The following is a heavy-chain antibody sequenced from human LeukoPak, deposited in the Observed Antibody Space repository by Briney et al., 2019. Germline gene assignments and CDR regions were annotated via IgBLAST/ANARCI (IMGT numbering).Heavy chain of an antibody. CDR1: GGTFSSYA. CDR3: ARGEVATHYYYYGMDV. D-gene: IGHD2-15*01. V-gene: IGHV1-69*04. CDR2: IIPILGIA. Sequence: ASVTVSCKASGGTFSSYAISWVRQAPGQGLEWMGRIIPILGIANYAQKFQGRVTITADKSTSTAYMELSSLRSEDTAVYYCARGEVATHYYYYGMDVWGQGTTVTVSS. J-gene: IGHJ6*02.